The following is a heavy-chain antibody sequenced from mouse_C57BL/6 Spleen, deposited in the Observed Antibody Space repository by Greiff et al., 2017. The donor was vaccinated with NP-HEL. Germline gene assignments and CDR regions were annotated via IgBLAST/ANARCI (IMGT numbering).Heavy chain of an antibody. J-gene: IGHJ1*03. CDR2: IRNKANGYTT. D-gene: IGHD1-1*01. CDR3: ARYMGGSTVPPWYFDV. Sequence: EVKLVESGGGLVQPGGSLSLSCAASGFTFTDYYMSWVRQPPGKALEWLGFIRNKANGYTTEYSATVKGRFTISRDNSQSLLYLQMNALRAEDSATDYCARYMGGSTVPPWYFDVWGTGTTVTVSS. V-gene: IGHV7-3*01. CDR1: GFTFTDYY.